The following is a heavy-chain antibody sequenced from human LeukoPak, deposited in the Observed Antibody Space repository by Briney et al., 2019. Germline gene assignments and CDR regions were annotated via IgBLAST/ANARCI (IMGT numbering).Heavy chain of an antibody. CDR3: AKDGAWLRFDD. D-gene: IGHD5-12*01. CDR1: GFTFTNNF. J-gene: IGHJ4*02. V-gene: IGHV3-7*03. Sequence: GGSLRLSCAASGFTFTNNFMSWVRQVPGKGLEGVANIKQDGSETTYADSVRGRFTISRDDSKNTLYLQMKNLRAEDTAVYYCAKDGAWLRFDDWGQGILVTVSS. CDR2: IKQDGSET.